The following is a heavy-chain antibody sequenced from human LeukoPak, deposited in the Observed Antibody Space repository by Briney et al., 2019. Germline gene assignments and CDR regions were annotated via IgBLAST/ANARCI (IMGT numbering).Heavy chain of an antibody. Sequence: PSGTLSLTCAVSGGSISSSNWWSWVRQPPGKGLEWIGEIFYSGSTNYNPSLKSRVTISVDRSKNQFSLKLNSVTAEDTAVYYCARDSYGSSGYYYVSDYWGQGTLVTVSS. CDR3: ARDSYGSSGYYYVSDY. CDR2: IFYSGST. D-gene: IGHD3-22*01. J-gene: IGHJ4*02. V-gene: IGHV4-4*02. CDR1: GGSISSSNW.